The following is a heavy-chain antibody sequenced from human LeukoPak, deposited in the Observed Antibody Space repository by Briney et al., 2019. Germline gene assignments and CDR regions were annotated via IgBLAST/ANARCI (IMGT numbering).Heavy chain of an antibody. CDR2: ISGSGGCT. D-gene: IGHD6-13*01. CDR1: GFTFSSYA. Sequence: GGSLRLSCAASGFTFSSYAMSWVRQAPGKGLEWVSSISGSGGCTYYADSVKGRFTISRDNSKNTLYLQMNSLRAEDTPVYSCAKTPQIYSSSWYDWFDPWGQGTLVTVSS. V-gene: IGHV3-23*01. J-gene: IGHJ5*02. CDR3: AKTPQIYSSSWYDWFDP.